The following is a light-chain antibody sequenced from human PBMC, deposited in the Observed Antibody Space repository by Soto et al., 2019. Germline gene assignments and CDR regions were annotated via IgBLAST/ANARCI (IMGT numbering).Light chain of an antibody. CDR3: QHYVTSPYT. CDR1: QSINNKF. J-gene: IGKJ2*01. V-gene: IGKV3-20*01. Sequence: EIVLTQSPGTLSLSPGERATLSCRASQSINNKFLAWYQQRPGQAPRLLIYGATNRPGGIPDRFSGSGSGTDFTLTISRLEPEDFAVYYCQHYVTSPYTFGQGTKLEIK. CDR2: GAT.